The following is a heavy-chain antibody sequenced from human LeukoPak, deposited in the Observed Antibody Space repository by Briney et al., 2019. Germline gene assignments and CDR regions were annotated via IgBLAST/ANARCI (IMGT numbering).Heavy chain of an antibody. CDR1: GGSISSSSYY. CDR2: IYYSGST. J-gene: IGHJ4*02. D-gene: IGHD3/OR15-3a*01. V-gene: IGHV4-39*07. CDR3: ARAGLSYYFDY. Sequence: SETLSLTCTVSGGSISSSSYYWGWIRQPPGKGLEWIGSIYYSGSTYYNPSLKSRVTISVDRSKNQFSLKLSSVTAADTAVYYCARAGLSYYFDYWGQGTLVTVSS.